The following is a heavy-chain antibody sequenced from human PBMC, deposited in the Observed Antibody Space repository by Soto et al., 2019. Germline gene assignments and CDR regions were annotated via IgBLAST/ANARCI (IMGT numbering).Heavy chain of an antibody. CDR2: ISSSSSTI. V-gene: IGHV3-48*02. CDR3: ARDPYTPRYYYYGMDV. Sequence: EVQLVESGGGLVQPGGSLRLSCAASGFTFSSYSMNWVRQAPGKGLEWVSYISSSSSTIYYADSVKGRFTISRDNAKNSLYLQMNSLRYEYTAVYYCARDPYTPRYYYYGMDVWGQGTTVTVSS. CDR1: GFTFSSYS. J-gene: IGHJ6*02. D-gene: IGHD2-2*02.